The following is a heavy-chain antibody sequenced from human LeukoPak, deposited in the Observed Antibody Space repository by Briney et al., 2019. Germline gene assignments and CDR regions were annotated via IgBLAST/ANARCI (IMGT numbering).Heavy chain of an antibody. CDR1: GYTFTGYY. D-gene: IGHD3-10*01. CDR3: ARDYGGYYYGSGSYLIFDY. CDR2: ISAYNGNT. V-gene: IGHV1-18*04. Sequence: ASVKVSCKASGYTFTGYYMHWVRQAPGQGLEWMGWISAYNGNTNYAQKLQGRVTMTTDTSTSTAYMELRSLRSDDTAVYYCARDYGGYYYGSGSYLIFDYWGQGTLVTVSS. J-gene: IGHJ4*02.